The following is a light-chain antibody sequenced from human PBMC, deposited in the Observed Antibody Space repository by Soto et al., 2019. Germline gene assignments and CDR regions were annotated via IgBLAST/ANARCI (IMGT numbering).Light chain of an antibody. CDR3: QHGYSTPLT. CDR2: AAS. CDR1: QSISSY. J-gene: IGKJ4*01. V-gene: IGKV1-39*01. Sequence: DIHMTQSPSSLSASIGAGVTITCRASQSISSYLHWYQQKPGKAPNLLIYAASTLQSGVPSRFSGSGSGTDFTLTISSLQPEDFATYFCQHGYSTPLTFGGGTKVDI.